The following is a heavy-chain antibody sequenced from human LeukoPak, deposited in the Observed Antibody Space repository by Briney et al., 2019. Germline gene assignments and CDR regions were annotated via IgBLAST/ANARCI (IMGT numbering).Heavy chain of an antibody. J-gene: IGHJ4*02. D-gene: IGHD3-10*01. CDR2: INHSGST. Sequence: SETLSLTCAVDGGSFSGYYWSWIRQPPGKGLEWIGEINHSGSTNYNPSLKSRVTISVDTSKNQFSLKLSSVTAADTAVYYCARATITMVRGVIKYYFDYWGQGTQVTVSS. V-gene: IGHV4-34*01. CDR3: ARATITMVRGVIKYYFDY. CDR1: GGSFSGYY.